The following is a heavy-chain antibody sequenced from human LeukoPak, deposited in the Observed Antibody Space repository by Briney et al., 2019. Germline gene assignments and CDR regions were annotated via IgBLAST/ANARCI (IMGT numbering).Heavy chain of an antibody. J-gene: IGHJ4*02. Sequence: GGPLRLSCAASGFTFSSYSMNWVRQAPGKGLEWVSSISSSSSYIYYADSVKGRFTISRDNAKNSLYLQMNSLRAEDTAVYYCARDRYDYVWGSYGYWGQGTLVTVSS. V-gene: IGHV3-21*01. D-gene: IGHD3-16*01. CDR3: ARDRYDYVWGSYGY. CDR2: ISSSSSYI. CDR1: GFTFSSYS.